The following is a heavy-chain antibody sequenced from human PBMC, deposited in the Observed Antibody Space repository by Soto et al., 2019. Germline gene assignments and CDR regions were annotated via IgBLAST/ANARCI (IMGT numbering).Heavy chain of an antibody. Sequence: SETLSLTCAVYGGSFSGYYWSWIRQPPGKGLEWIGEINHSGSTNYNPSLKSRVTISVDTSKNQFSLKLSSVTAADTAVYYCARGGVRSAARSYYYYGMDVWGQGTTVTVSS. V-gene: IGHV4-34*01. CDR2: INHSGST. CDR3: ARGGVRSAARSYYYYGMDV. J-gene: IGHJ6*02. D-gene: IGHD6-13*01. CDR1: GGSFSGYY.